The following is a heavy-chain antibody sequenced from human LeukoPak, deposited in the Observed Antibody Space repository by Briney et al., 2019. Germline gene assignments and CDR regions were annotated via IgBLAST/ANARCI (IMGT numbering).Heavy chain of an antibody. CDR3: TTVWNCGGDCSDAFDI. D-gene: IGHD2-21*02. Sequence: GGSLRLSCAASGFSFRSAWMSWVRQAPGKGLEWVGRVKSKTDGGTTDYAAPVKGRFTISRDDSKSTLYLQMNSLKTEDTAVYYCTTVWNCGGDCSDAFDIWGQGTMVTVSS. J-gene: IGHJ3*02. CDR1: GFSFRSAW. V-gene: IGHV3-15*01. CDR2: VKSKTDGGTT.